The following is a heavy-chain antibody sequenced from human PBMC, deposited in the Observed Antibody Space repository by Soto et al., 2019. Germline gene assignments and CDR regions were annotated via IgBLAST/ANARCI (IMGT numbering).Heavy chain of an antibody. CDR2: IIPIFGTA. V-gene: IGHV1-69*12. Sequence: QVQLVQSGAEVKKPGSSVKVSCKASGGTFSSYAIDWVRQAPGQGLEWMGGIIPIFGTADYAQKFQGRVTLTAGESTSTAYVELSRRRSEDTAVYYWARGQAGGGWGYYFDYWGQGTRVTVSS. D-gene: IGHD3-16*01. J-gene: IGHJ4*02. CDR1: GGTFSSYA. CDR3: ARGQAGGGWGYYFDY.